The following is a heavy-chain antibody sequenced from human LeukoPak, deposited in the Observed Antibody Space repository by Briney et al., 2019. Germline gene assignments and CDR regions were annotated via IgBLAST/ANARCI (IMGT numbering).Heavy chain of an antibody. CDR1: GGSFSGYY. D-gene: IGHD1-7*01. J-gene: IGHJ4*02. Sequence: PSETLSLTCAVYGGSFSGYYWSWIRQPPGKGLEWIGEINHSGSTNYNPSLKSRVTISVDRSKNQFSLKLSSVTAADTAVYYCARDRGTNSYYFDYWGQGTLVTVSS. CDR2: INHSGST. V-gene: IGHV4-34*01. CDR3: ARDRGTNSYYFDY.